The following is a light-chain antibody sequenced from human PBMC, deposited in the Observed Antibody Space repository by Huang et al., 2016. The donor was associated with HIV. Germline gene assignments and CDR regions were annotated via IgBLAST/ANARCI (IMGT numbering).Light chain of an antibody. Sequence: IQLTQSPSSLSVSVGDRVTITCRASQDISSYLAWYQQKPGKAPKLLIYAASTLESEVPSRFSGSGSGTGFTLTISNLQPEDFATYYCLQLNTYPGTFGPGTNVDV. CDR2: AAS. CDR3: LQLNTYPGT. CDR1: QDISSY. J-gene: IGKJ3*01. V-gene: IGKV1-9*01.